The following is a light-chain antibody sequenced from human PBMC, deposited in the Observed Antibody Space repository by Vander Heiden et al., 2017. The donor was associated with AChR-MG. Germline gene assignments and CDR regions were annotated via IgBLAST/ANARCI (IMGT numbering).Light chain of an antibody. CDR2: DVS. J-gene: IGKJ1*01. Sequence: DIVLTQSPATLSWSAGERATLSCRASQTIGTSLVWIQQRPGQAPRLLIYDVSTRAPGIPVRISGSGSGTDFTLAISSLEPEDSAVYYCQHRKKWPRTFGQGTKVEVK. CDR3: QHRKKWPRT. V-gene: IGKV3-11*01. CDR1: QTIGTS.